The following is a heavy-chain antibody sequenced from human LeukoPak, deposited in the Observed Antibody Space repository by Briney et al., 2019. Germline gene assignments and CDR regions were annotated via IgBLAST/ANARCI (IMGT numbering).Heavy chain of an antibody. CDR1: GGTFSSYA. D-gene: IGHD5-12*01. V-gene: IGHV1-69*13. CDR3: ARGGDSGYDGYYYYYMDV. CDR2: IIPIFGTA. J-gene: IGHJ6*03. Sequence: SVKVSCKASGGTFSSYAISWVRQAPGQGLEWMGGIIPIFGTANYAQKFQGGVTITADESTSTAYMELSSLRSEDTAVYYCARGGDSGYDGYYYYYMDVWGKGTTVTVSS.